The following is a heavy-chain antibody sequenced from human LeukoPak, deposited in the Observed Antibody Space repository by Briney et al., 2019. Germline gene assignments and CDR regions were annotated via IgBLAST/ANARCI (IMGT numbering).Heavy chain of an antibody. J-gene: IGHJ4*02. CDR3: ARDRNLGYSYGIDH. V-gene: IGHV4-39*07. CDR2: IYYSGST. D-gene: IGHD5-18*01. Sequence: SETLSLTCTVSGGSISSGAYYWGWIRPPPGKGLEWIGSIYYSGSTYYNPSLKSRVTISLDTSKNHFSLKLRSVTAADTAVYYCARDRNLGYSYGIDHWGQGTLVTVSS. CDR1: GGSISSGAYY.